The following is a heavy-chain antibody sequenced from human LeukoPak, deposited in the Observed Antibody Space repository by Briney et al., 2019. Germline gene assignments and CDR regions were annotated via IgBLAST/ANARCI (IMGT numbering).Heavy chain of an antibody. CDR2: INPNSGGP. Sequence: ASVKVSCKASGYTFTGYYIHWVRQAPGQGLEWLGWINPNSGGPNCAQKFQGRVTMTRDTSISTAYMDLSSLRSDDTAVYYCARGDYYDSSVYYYDWGQGTLVTVSS. CDR3: ARGDYYDSSVYYYD. CDR1: GYTFTGYY. J-gene: IGHJ4*02. D-gene: IGHD3-22*01. V-gene: IGHV1-2*02.